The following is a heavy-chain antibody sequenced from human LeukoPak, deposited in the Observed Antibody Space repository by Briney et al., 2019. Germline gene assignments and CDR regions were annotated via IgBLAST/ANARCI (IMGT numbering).Heavy chain of an antibody. D-gene: IGHD3-10*01. CDR3: ARGPSTMVRGVIRYGYYYYGMDV. J-gene: IGHJ6*02. CDR2: TYYRSKWYN. Sequence: SQTLSLTCAISGDSVSSNSAAWNWIRQSPSRGLEWLGRTYYRSKWYNDYAVSVKSRITINPDTSKNQFSLQLNSVTPEDTAVYYCARGPSTMVRGVIRYGYYYYGMDVWGQGTTVTVSS. CDR1: GDSVSSNSAA. V-gene: IGHV6-1*01.